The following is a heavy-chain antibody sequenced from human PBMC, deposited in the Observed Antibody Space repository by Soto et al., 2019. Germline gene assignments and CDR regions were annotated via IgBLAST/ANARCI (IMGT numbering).Heavy chain of an antibody. V-gene: IGHV4-31*11. CDR3: AREGRHSGGMRESWFDP. J-gene: IGHJ5*02. CDR1: GDSISSRSHY. D-gene: IGHD3-10*01. Sequence: QVQLQESGPGLVKPSQTLSITCAVSGDSISSRSHYWNWIRRVPGKGLEFIGYIFYTGATYYNPSLRGRISMSVDTSKNQFSLTLRSVTAADTAIYYCAREGRHSGGMRESWFDPWGQGTQVTVSS. CDR2: IFYTGAT.